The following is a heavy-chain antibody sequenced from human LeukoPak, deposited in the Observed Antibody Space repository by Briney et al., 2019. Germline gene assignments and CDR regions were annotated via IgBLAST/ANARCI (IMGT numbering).Heavy chain of an antibody. J-gene: IGHJ4*02. D-gene: IGHD2-15*01. CDR3: AKDLVAAIDY. Sequence: GGSLRLSCAASGFTFSSYAMSWVGQAPGKGLEWFSAMSGSGGSTYYADSVKGRFTISRDNSKNTLYLQMNSLRAGDTAVYYCAKDLVAAIDYWGQGTLVTVSS. CDR1: GFTFSSYA. V-gene: IGHV3-23*01. CDR2: MSGSGGST.